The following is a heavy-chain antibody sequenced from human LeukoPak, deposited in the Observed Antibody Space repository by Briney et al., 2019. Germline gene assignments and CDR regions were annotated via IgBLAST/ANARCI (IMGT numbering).Heavy chain of an antibody. CDR1: GGSISSSSYY. D-gene: IGHD5-24*01. Sequence: PSETLSLTCTVSGGSISSSSYYWGWIRQPPGKGLEWIGSIYYSGSTYYNPSLKSRVTISVDTSRNQFSLSLSSVTAADTAIYYCARRGTFYISTIIDYWGRGTLVTVSS. J-gene: IGHJ4*02. V-gene: IGHV4-39*01. CDR2: IYYSGST. CDR3: ARRGTFYISTIIDY.